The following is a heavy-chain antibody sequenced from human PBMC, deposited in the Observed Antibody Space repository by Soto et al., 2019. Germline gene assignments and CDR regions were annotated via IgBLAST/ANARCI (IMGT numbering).Heavy chain of an antibody. CDR3: ARESGDGEYYYYGMDV. D-gene: IGHD7-27*01. CDR2: INPNSGGT. CDR1: GYTFTGYY. V-gene: IGHV1-2*04. Sequence: ASVKVSCKASGYTFTGYYMHWVRQAPGQGLEWMGWINPNSGGTNYARKFQGWVTMTRDTSISTAYMELSRLRSDDTAVYYCARESGDGEYYYYGMDVWGQGTSVTVSS. J-gene: IGHJ6*02.